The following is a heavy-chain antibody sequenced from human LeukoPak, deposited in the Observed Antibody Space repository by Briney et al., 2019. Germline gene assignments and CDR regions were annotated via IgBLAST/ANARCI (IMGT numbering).Heavy chain of an antibody. CDR1: GGSISSYY. CDR3: ARDLFSSSWYLLQ. V-gene: IGHV4-4*07. CDR2: IYTSGST. Sequence: PSETLSLTCTVSGGSISSYYWSWIRQPAGKGLEWIGRIYTSGSTNYNPSLKSRVTMSVDTSKNQFSLKLSSVTAADTPVYYCARDLFSSSWYLLQWGQGTLVTVSS. J-gene: IGHJ4*02. D-gene: IGHD6-13*01.